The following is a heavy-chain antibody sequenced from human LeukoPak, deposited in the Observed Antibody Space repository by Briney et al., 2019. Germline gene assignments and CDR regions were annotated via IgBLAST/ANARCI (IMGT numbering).Heavy chain of an antibody. V-gene: IGHV3-30*03. J-gene: IGHJ4*02. D-gene: IGHD3-10*02. CDR2: ISYDGSNK. CDR3: ARNMSGDPFFDY. CDR1: GFTFSSYG. Sequence: GGSLRLSCAASGFTFSSYGMHWVRQAPGKGLEWVAVISYDGSNKYYADSVKGRFTISRDNSKKKLYLQMNSLRAEDTAVYYCARNMSGDPFFDYWGQGTLVTVSS.